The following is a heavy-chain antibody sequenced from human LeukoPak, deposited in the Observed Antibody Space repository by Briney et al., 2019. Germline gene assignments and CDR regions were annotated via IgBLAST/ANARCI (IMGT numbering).Heavy chain of an antibody. D-gene: IGHD5-24*01. J-gene: IGHJ4*02. Sequence: SQTLSLTCTVSGGSISSGSYYWSWIRQPAGKGLEWIGRIYTSGSTNYNPSLKSRVTISVDTSKNQFSLKLSSVTAADTAVYYCARERGDTGSSQWLQLSLTRSLYFDYWGQGTLVTVSS. CDR3: ARERGDTGSSQWLQLSLTRSLYFDY. CDR1: GGSISSGSYY. CDR2: IYTSGST. V-gene: IGHV4-61*02.